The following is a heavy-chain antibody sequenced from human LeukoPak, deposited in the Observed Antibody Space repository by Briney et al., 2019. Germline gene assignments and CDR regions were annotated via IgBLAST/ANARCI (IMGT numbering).Heavy chain of an antibody. CDR2: ISYDGSNK. CDR1: GFTFSSYA. D-gene: IGHD2-15*01. Sequence: GRSLRLSCAASGFTFSSYAMHWVRQAPGKGLEWVAVISYDGSNKYYADSVKGRFTISRDNSKNTLYLQMNGLRAEDTAVYYCARADVVVVAATRGPLDYWGQGTLVTVSS. V-gene: IGHV3-30*04. J-gene: IGHJ4*02. CDR3: ARADVVVVAATRGPLDY.